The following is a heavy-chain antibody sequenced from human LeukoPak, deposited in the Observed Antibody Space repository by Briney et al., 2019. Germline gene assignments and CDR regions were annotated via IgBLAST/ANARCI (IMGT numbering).Heavy chain of an antibody. Sequence: PAGSLTLSCAASGFTFSSYALSWVRQAPGKGLVWVSRINSDGSSTSYADSMKGRFTISRDNAKNTLYLQMNSLRAEDTAVYYCARDMVRGFDPWGQGTLVTVSS. CDR3: ARDMVRGFDP. D-gene: IGHD3-10*01. CDR1: GFTFSSYA. CDR2: INSDGSST. V-gene: IGHV3-74*01. J-gene: IGHJ5*02.